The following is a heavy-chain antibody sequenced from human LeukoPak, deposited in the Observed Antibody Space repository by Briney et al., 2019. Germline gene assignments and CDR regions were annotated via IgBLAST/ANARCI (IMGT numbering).Heavy chain of an antibody. J-gene: IGHJ4*02. Sequence: GGSLRLSCAASGFTFSDYYMSWIRQAPGKGLEWVSYISSSGSTIYYADSVKGRFTISRDNSKNTLYLQMNSLRAEDTAVYYCASDRSYGGYDLWGQGTLVTVDS. CDR1: GFTFSDYY. CDR3: ASDRSYGGYDL. CDR2: ISSSGSTI. D-gene: IGHD5-12*01. V-gene: IGHV3-11*04.